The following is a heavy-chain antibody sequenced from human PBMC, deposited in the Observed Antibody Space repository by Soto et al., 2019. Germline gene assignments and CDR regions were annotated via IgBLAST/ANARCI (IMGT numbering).Heavy chain of an antibody. V-gene: IGHV3-7*01. J-gene: IGHJ5*02. CDR1: GFTFSSYW. Sequence: EVQLVESGGGLVQPGGSLRLSCAASGFTFSSYWMSWVRQAPGKGLEWVANIKQDGSEKYYVDSVNGRFTISRNNGKNSLYLQVNSLRGEETAVYYCARGIGDGRKWFDPWGQGTLVTVS. CDR2: IKQDGSEK. D-gene: IGHD1-26*01. CDR3: ARGIGDGRKWFDP.